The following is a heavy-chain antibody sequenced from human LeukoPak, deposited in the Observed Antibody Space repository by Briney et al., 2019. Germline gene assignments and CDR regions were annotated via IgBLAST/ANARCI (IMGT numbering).Heavy chain of an antibody. CDR2: IYYSGST. D-gene: IGHD2-21*02. Sequence: SETLSLTCTVSGGSISSYYWRWIRQPPGNGLEWIGYIYYSGSTNYNPSLKSRVTISVDTSKNQFSLKLSSVTAADTAVYYCARVDRVTAIDYWGQGTLVTVSS. J-gene: IGHJ4*02. CDR3: ARVDRVTAIDY. CDR1: GGSISSYY. V-gene: IGHV4-59*01.